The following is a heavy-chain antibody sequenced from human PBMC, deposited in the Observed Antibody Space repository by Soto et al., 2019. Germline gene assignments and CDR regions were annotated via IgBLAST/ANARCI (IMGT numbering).Heavy chain of an antibody. CDR3: ALRGYYYDSSGSDAFDI. CDR1: GGSFSGYD. J-gene: IGHJ3*02. CDR2: INHSGST. Sequence: PSETLSLTCAVYGGSFSGYDWSWIRQPPGKGLEWIGEINHSGSTNYNPSLKSRVTISVDTSKNQFSLKLSSVTAADTAVYYCALRGYYYDSSGSDAFDIWGQGTMVTVSS. V-gene: IGHV4-34*01. D-gene: IGHD3-22*01.